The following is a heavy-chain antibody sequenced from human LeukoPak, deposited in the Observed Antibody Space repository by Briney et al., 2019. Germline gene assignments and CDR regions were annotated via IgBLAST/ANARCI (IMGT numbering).Heavy chain of an antibody. J-gene: IGHJ3*02. D-gene: IGHD3-3*01. CDR1: GFTFSSYA. Sequence: GGSLRLSCAASGFTFSSYAMSWVRQAPGKGLEWVSGISGSGGSTYYADSVKGRFTISRDNSKNTLYLQMNSLRAEDTAVYYCAATRTLYDFWSGYSFDIWGQGTMVTVSS. V-gene: IGHV3-23*01. CDR3: AATRTLYDFWSGYSFDI. CDR2: ISGSGGST.